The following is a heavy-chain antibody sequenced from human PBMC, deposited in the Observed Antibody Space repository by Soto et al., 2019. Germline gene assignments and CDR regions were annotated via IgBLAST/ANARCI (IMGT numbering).Heavy chain of an antibody. CDR3: VSGLQYPYYYYGMDV. Sequence: GGSLRLSCSASGFTFSSYAMHWVRQAPGKGLEYVSAISSNGGSTYYADSVKGRFTISRDNSKNTLYLQMSSLRAEDTAVYYCVSGLQYPYYYYGMDVWGQGTTVTVSS. V-gene: IGHV3-64D*08. J-gene: IGHJ6*02. D-gene: IGHD4-4*01. CDR1: GFTFSSYA. CDR2: ISSNGGST.